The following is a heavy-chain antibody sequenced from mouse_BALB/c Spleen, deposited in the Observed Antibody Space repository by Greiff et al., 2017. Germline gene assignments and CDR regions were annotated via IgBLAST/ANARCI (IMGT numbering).Heavy chain of an antibody. CDR1: GYTFTSYW. CDR2: IYPSDSYT. D-gene: IGHD1-1*01. CDR3: TRSPLITTVEGFDY. V-gene: IGHV1-69*02. Sequence: QVQLQQPGAELVRPGASVKLSCKASGYTFTSYWINWVKQRPGQGLEWIGIIYPSDSYTNYNQKFKDKATLTVDKSSSTAYMQLSSPTSEDSAVYYCTRSPLITTVEGFDYWGQGTTLTVSS. J-gene: IGHJ2*01.